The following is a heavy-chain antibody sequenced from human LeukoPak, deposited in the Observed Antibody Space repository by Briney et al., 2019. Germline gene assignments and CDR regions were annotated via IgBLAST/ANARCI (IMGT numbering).Heavy chain of an antibody. CDR2: ISYDGSNK. CDR3: ATESPVDAFDI. J-gene: IGHJ3*02. V-gene: IGHV3-30*03. CDR1: GFTFSSHG. Sequence: GGSLRLSCAASGFTFSSHGMHWVRQAPGKGLEWVAVISYDGSNKYYADSVKGRFTISRDNSKNTLYLQMNSLRAEDTAVYYCATESPVDAFDIWGQGTMVTVSS.